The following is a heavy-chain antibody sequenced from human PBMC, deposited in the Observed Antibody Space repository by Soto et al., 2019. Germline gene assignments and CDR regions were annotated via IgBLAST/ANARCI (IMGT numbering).Heavy chain of an antibody. CDR3: AKTTDRSGYYSRFDY. J-gene: IGHJ4*02. CDR2: ISYDGSNK. D-gene: IGHD3-22*01. Sequence: PGGSLRLSCAASGFTFSSYCMHWVRQAPGKGLEWVAVISYDGSNKYHADSVKGRFTISRDNSKNTLYLQMNSLRVEDTAVYYCAKTTDRSGYYSRFDYWGQGALVTVSS. CDR1: GFTFSSYC. V-gene: IGHV3-30*18.